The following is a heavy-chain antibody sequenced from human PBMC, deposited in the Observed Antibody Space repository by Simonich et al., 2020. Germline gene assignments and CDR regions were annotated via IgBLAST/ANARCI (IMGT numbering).Heavy chain of an antibody. CDR2: INPNSGGT. CDR3: ARGGVQYYYYYMDV. D-gene: IGHD3-3*01. J-gene: IGHJ6*03. Sequence: QVQLVQSGAEVKKPGASVKVSCKASGYTFTGYYMHWVRQAPGQGLGWMGWINPNSGGTNYAQKIQGRGTMTRDTSISTAYMELSRLRSDDTAVYYCARGGVQYYYYYMDVWGKGTTVTVSS. CDR1: GYTFTGYY. V-gene: IGHV1-2*02.